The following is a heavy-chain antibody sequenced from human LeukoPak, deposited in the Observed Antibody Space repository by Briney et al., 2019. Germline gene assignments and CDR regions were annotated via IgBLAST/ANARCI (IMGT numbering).Heavy chain of an antibody. Sequence: GGSLRLSCAASGFTFSSYSMNWVRQAPGKGLEWVSSISSSSSYIYYADSVKGRFTISRDNAKNSLYLQMNSLRAEDTAVYYCARYQNRAVTGAFDLWGQGTMVIVSS. J-gene: IGHJ3*01. D-gene: IGHD6-19*01. CDR2: ISSSSSYI. CDR1: GFTFSSYS. V-gene: IGHV3-21*01. CDR3: ARYQNRAVTGAFDL.